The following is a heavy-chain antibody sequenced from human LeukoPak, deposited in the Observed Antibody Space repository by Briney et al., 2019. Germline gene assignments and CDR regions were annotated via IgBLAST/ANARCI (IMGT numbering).Heavy chain of an antibody. J-gene: IGHJ4*02. CDR3: ARVNWKYHFFDY. V-gene: IGHV3-48*03. D-gene: IGHD1-1*01. CDR1: GFTYRRYE. CDR2: ISSSGSTI. Sequence: GVPLRLSCAASGFTYRRYEMNCLREAPGKGLEWVSYISSSGSTIHYADSVKGRFNISRDNAENSLYLHMSSGRAEVTAVYYCARVNWKYHFFDYWGQGTLVTVSS.